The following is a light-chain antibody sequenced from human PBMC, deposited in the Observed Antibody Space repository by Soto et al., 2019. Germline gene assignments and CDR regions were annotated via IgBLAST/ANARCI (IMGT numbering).Light chain of an antibody. J-gene: IGKJ2*01. CDR1: PSVSSNY. CDR3: QLYGSPPPYT. V-gene: IGKV3-20*01. CDR2: CAS. Sequence: ESGLTQSPGTLSLSPGERATLSCRASPSVSSNYLAGSQQKPGQAPRLFIYCASRRATGIPDRFSGSGSGRDFTLTISRLEAEDSAVYYCQLYGSPPPYTFGQGTKLEIK.